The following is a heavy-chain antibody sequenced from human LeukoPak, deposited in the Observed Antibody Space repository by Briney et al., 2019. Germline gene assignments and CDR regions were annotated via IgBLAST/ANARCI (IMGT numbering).Heavy chain of an antibody. V-gene: IGHV4-34*01. CDR2: INHSGST. Sequence: PSETLSLTCAVYGGSFSGYYWSWIRQPPGKGLEWMGEINHSGSTNYNPSLKSRVTISVDTSKNQFSLKLSSVTAADTAVYYCARFYGRRAPLDPWGQGTLVTVSS. CDR3: ARFYGRRAPLDP. D-gene: IGHD3-10*01. J-gene: IGHJ5*02. CDR1: GGSFSGYY.